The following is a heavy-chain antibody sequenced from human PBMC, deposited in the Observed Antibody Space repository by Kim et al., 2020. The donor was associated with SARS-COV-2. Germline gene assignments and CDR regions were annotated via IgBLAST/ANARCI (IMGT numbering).Heavy chain of an antibody. CDR1: GYTLTELS. CDR2: FDPEDGET. J-gene: IGHJ5*02. CDR3: ATMYSSNQRGSWFDP. V-gene: IGHV1-24*01. D-gene: IGHD6-13*01. Sequence: ASVKVSCQVSGYTLTELSMHWVRQAPGKGLEWMGGFDPEDGETIYAQKFQGRVTMTEDTSTDTDYMELSSLRSEDTAVYYCATMYSSNQRGSWFDPWGQGTLVTVSS.